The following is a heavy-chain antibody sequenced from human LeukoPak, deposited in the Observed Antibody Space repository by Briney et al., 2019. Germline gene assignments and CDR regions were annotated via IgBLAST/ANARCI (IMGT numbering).Heavy chain of an antibody. D-gene: IGHD1-26*01. CDR1: GYTFTGYY. V-gene: IGHV1-2*02. CDR2: INPNSGGT. Sequence: KPGASVKVSCKASGYTFTGYYMHWVRQAPGQGLEWMGWINPNSGGTNYAQKFQGRVTMTRDTSISTAYMELSRLRSDDTAVYYCARGGIVGANGYYYYYGMDVWGQGTTVTVSS. J-gene: IGHJ6*02. CDR3: ARGGIVGANGYYYYYGMDV.